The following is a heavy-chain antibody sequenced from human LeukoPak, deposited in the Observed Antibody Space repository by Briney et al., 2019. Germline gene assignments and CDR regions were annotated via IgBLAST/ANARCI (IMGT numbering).Heavy chain of an antibody. CDR3: ARQPLEYSSSMGWFDP. CDR1: GYSFTSYW. D-gene: IGHD6-6*01. Sequence: GESLKISCKGSGYSFTSYWIGWVRQMPGKGLEWMGIIYPGDSDTRYSPSFQGQVTISADKSISTAYLQWSSLKASDTAMYYCARQPLEYSSSMGWFDPWGQGTLVTVSS. CDR2: IYPGDSDT. J-gene: IGHJ5*02. V-gene: IGHV5-51*01.